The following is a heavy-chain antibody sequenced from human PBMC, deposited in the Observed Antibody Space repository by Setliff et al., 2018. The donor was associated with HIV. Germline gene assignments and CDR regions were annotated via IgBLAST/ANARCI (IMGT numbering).Heavy chain of an antibody. V-gene: IGHV1-3*01. Sequence: ASVKVSCKASGYSFPNYAIHWVRLAPGQRLEWMGWINAGNGNTKYSQKFQGRVTITRDTSASTAYMELSSLRSEDTAVYYCARDQATMIVVVSAFDIWGQGTMVTVSS. CDR3: ARDQATMIVVVSAFDI. D-gene: IGHD3-22*01. CDR1: GYSFPNYA. CDR2: INAGNGNT. J-gene: IGHJ3*02.